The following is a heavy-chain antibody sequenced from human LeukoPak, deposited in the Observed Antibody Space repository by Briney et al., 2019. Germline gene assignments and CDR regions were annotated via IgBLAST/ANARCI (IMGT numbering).Heavy chain of an antibody. CDR3: ARDSFYGDYLFDY. Sequence: GGSLRLSCAASGFTFSTYAMTWVRQAPGKGLEWVAVISYDGRQNYYADSVKGRFTISRDNSKNTLYLQMNSLRAEDTAVYYCARDSFYGDYLFDYWGQGTLVTVSS. J-gene: IGHJ4*02. CDR1: GFTFSTYA. D-gene: IGHD4-17*01. V-gene: IGHV3-30*04. CDR2: ISYDGRQN.